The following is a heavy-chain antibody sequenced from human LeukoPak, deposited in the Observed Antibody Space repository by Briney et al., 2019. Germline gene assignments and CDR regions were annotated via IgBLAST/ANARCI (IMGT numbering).Heavy chain of an antibody. CDR3: ARTVAGATRGPFDY. CDR2: ISSSSYI. D-gene: IGHD1-26*01. CDR1: GFTFSSYS. J-gene: IGHJ4*02. Sequence: GGSLRLSCAASGFTFSSYSMNWVRQAPGKGLEWVSSISSSSYIYYADSVKGRFTISRDNAKNSLCLQMNSLRAEDTAVYYCARTVAGATRGPFDYWGQGTLVTVSS. V-gene: IGHV3-21*01.